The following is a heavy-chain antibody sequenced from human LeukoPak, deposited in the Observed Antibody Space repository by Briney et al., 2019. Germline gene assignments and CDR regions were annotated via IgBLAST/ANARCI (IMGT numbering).Heavy chain of an antibody. Sequence: SETLSLTCTVSGGSISTYYWSWIRQPPGEGLEWIGSIYYSGTTHSNPSLKSRATISVDTSKNHLSLKVNFVTAADTAVYYCARDASGTLYDAFDIWGQGTMVTVSS. V-gene: IGHV4-59*01. D-gene: IGHD1-26*01. CDR2: IYYSGTT. CDR3: ARDASGTLYDAFDI. CDR1: GGSISTYY. J-gene: IGHJ3*02.